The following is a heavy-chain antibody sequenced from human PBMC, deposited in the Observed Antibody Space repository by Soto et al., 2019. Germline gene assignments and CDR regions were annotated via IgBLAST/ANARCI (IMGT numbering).Heavy chain of an antibody. V-gene: IGHV3-30-3*01. CDR2: ISYDGSNK. Sequence: EGSLRLSCAASGFTFSSYAMHWVRQAPGKGLEWVAVISYDGSNKYYADSVKGRFPISRDNSKNTLYLQMNSLRAEDTAVYYCASDFIAARTMVVKNYYYYYGMEVWGQGTPVTVSS. CDR1: GFTFSSYA. D-gene: IGHD6-6*01. J-gene: IGHJ6*02. CDR3: ASDFIAARTMVVKNYYYYYGMEV.